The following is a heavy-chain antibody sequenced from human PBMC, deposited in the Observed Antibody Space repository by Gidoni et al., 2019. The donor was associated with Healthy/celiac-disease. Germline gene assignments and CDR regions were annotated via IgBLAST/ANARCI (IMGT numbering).Heavy chain of an antibody. D-gene: IGHD2-2*01. CDR3: ARSGYCSSTSCYYYYYYGMDV. Sequence: QVQLQQWGAGLLKPSETLSLTCAVYGGSFSGYYWSWIRQPPGKGLEWIGEINHRGITNYNPSLKSRVTISVDTSKNQFSLKLSSVAAADTAVYYCARSGYCSSTSCYYYYYYGMDVWGQGTTVTVSS. CDR2: INHRGIT. CDR1: GGSFSGYY. V-gene: IGHV4-34*01. J-gene: IGHJ6*02.